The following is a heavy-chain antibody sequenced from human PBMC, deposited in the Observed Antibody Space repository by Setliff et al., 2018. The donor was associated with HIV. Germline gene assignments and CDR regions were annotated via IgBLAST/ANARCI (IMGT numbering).Heavy chain of an antibody. Sequence: GGSLRLACAASGFTFSTYAMGCVRQAPGKGLEWVSSVSGSGGTSNYADSVKGRFTIFRDNLQNTLFLQMNGLRVDDTAVYFRVKEGLSDYDNVGYSDNWCQGVLVTV. J-gene: IGHJ4*02. V-gene: IGHV3-23*01. D-gene: IGHD5-12*01. CDR3: VKEGLSDYDNVGYSDN. CDR2: VSGSGGTS. CDR1: GFTFSTYA.